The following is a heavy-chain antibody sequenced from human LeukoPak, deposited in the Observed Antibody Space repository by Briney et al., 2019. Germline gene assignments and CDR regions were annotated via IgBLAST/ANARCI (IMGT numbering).Heavy chain of an antibody. CDR2: TSHDGNA. Sequence: SETLSLTCAVSGGSISTNTWWSWVRQPPGKGLEWIGQTSHDGNADYTPSLMSRVTISVDKSKNQLSLKLNSVTAADSAVYYCAKHGGRYFDSWGQGTLVTVSS. CDR1: GGSISTNTW. V-gene: IGHV4-4*02. J-gene: IGHJ4*02. CDR3: AKHGGRYFDS. D-gene: IGHD4-23*01.